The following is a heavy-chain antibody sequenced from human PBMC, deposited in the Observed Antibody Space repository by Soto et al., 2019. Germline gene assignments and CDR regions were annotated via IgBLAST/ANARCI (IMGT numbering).Heavy chain of an antibody. CDR1: GFSLSRYG. V-gene: IGHV3-33*06. Sequence: GGSLRLSCEVSGFSLSRYGMHWVRQAPGKGLEWVAVIWYHGTTKNYADSVKGRFTISRDNSKNTLYLQMNSLRAEDTAVYYCAKRATGTYFDYWGQGTLVNVS. CDR2: IWYHGTTK. J-gene: IGHJ4*02. CDR3: AKRATGTYFDY. D-gene: IGHD1-1*01.